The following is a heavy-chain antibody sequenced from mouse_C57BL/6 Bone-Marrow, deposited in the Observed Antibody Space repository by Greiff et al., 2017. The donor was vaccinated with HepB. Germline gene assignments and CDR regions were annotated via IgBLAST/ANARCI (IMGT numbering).Heavy chain of an antibody. CDR1: GYTFTDYY. CDR3: AVYYGSSPFDY. Sequence: VQLQQSGPVLVKPGASVKMSCKASGYTFTDYYMNWVKQSHGKSLEWIGVINPYNGGTSYNQKFKGKATLTVDKSSSTAYMELNSLTSEDSAVYYRAVYYGSSPFDYWGQGTTLTVSS. J-gene: IGHJ2*01. D-gene: IGHD1-1*01. V-gene: IGHV1-19*01. CDR2: INPYNGGT.